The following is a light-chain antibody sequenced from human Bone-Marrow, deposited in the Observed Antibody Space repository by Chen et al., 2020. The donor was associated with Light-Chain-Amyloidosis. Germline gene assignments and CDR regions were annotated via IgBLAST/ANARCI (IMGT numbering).Light chain of an antibody. CDR2: DDS. CDR3: QVWDRSSDRPV. J-gene: IGLJ3*02. CDR1: NIGSTS. Sequence: SYVLTPPSSVSLAPGQTATLACGGNNIGSTSVHWYQQTPGQAPLLVVYDDSDRPSGIPERLSGSNSGNTATLTISRVEAGDEADYYCQVWDRSSDRPVFGGGTKLTVL. V-gene: IGLV3-21*02.